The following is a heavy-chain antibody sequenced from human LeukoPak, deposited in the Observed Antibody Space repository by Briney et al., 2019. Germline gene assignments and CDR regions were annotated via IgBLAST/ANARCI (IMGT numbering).Heavy chain of an antibody. Sequence: ASVKVSCKASGYTFTSYGISWVRQAPGQGLEWMGWISAYNGNTNYAQKLQGRVTMTTDTSTSTAYMELRSLRSDDTAVYYCARSPVQLWLRNDYYYMDVWAKGTTVTVSS. J-gene: IGHJ6*03. CDR2: ISAYNGNT. CDR3: ARSPVQLWLRNDYYYMDV. D-gene: IGHD5-18*01. CDR1: GYTFTSYG. V-gene: IGHV1-18*01.